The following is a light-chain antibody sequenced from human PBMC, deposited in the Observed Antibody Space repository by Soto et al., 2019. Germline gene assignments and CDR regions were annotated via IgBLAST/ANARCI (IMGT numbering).Light chain of an antibody. V-gene: IGLV1-44*01. CDR1: SSNIGSNT. CDR2: ATN. Sequence: QSVLTQPPSASGTPGQRVTISCSGSSSNIGSNTVNWYQQLPGTAPKLLIYATNQRPSGVPDRFSGSKSGTSASLAISGLQSEDEADYYCSSFTSNRIYVFGPGTKLTVL. J-gene: IGLJ1*01. CDR3: SSFTSNRIYV.